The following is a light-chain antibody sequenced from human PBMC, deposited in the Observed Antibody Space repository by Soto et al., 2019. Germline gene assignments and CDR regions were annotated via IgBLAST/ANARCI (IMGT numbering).Light chain of an antibody. CDR3: QHYNSYSRA. V-gene: IGKV1-5*01. CDR2: DAS. CDR1: EFIRDW. Sequence: DVQMTQSPSTLSASVGDRVTMTCRASEFIRDWLAWYQQKPGQAPKLLIYDASTLESGVPGRFSGSGVGTHFTLTISGLQPEDFATYHCQHYNSYSRAFGQGTKVEI. J-gene: IGKJ1*01.